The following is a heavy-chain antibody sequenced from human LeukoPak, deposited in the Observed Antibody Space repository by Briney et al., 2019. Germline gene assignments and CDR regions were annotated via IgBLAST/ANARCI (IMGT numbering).Heavy chain of an antibody. CDR1: GFTFNNYA. CDR2: ISGSGGST. CDR3: AKEGDDDYLDY. D-gene: IGHD1-26*01. Sequence: GGSLRLSCGASGFTFNNYAMTWVRQAPGKGLEWVSAISGSGGSTYYADSVKGRFTISRDNSKNTLYLQINSLRPEATADYYCAKEGDDDYLDYWGQGTLVTVSS. V-gene: IGHV3-23*01. J-gene: IGHJ4*02.